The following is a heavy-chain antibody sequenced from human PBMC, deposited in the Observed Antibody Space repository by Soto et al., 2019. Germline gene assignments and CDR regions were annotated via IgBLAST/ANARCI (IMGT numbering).Heavy chain of an antibody. CDR2: INAGNGNT. V-gene: IGHV1-3*01. D-gene: IGHD3-3*01. CDR1: GYTFTSYA. Sequence: ASVKVSCKASGYTFTSYAMHCVRQAPGQRLEWMGWINAGNGNTKYSQKFQGRVTITRDTSASTAYMELSSLRSEDTAVYYCARVWADFWSGYYTGVGRDYWGQGTLVTVSS. CDR3: ARVWADFWSGYYTGVGRDY. J-gene: IGHJ4*02.